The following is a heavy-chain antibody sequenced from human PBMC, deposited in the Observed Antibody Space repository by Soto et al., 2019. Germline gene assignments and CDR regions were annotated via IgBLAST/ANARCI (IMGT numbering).Heavy chain of an antibody. CDR3: ARVLAPGGYPGVGDAFDI. V-gene: IGHV3-33*01. CDR1: GFTFSSYG. Sequence: GGSLRLSCAASGFTFSSYGMHWVRQAPGKGLEWVAVIWYDGSNKYYADSVKGRFTISRDNSKNTLYLQMNSLRAEDTAVYYCARVLAPGGYPGVGDAFDIWGQGTMVTVSS. CDR2: IWYDGSNK. D-gene: IGHD2-15*01. J-gene: IGHJ3*02.